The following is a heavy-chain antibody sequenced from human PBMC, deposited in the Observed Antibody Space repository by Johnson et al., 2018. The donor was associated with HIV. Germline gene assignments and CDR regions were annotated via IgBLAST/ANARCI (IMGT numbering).Heavy chain of an antibody. CDR1: GLTFSSYA. V-gene: IGHV3-30*04. D-gene: IGHD6-6*01. J-gene: IGHJ3*02. Sequence: QMLLVESGGGVVQPGRSLRLSCAASGLTFSSYAMHWVRQAPGKGLEWVASLSYDGSTKDYADSVKGRFTISRDNSKNTLYLQMNSLRAEDTAVYYCARERPAYSSSSSHAFDIWGQGTMVTVSS. CDR3: ARERPAYSSSSSHAFDI. CDR2: LSYDGSTK.